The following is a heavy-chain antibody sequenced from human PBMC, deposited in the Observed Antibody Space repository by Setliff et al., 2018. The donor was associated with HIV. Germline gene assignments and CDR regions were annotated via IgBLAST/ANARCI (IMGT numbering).Heavy chain of an antibody. V-gene: IGHV4-59*01. J-gene: IGHJ4*02. CDR2: IYYRGST. Sequence: SETLSLTCTVSGGSISSYYWSWIRQSPGKGLEWIGYIYYRGSTNYSPSLKSRVTISVDTSKNQFSLKLSSVTAADTAVYYCARSYCGGDCYPDYWGQGTLVTVS. D-gene: IGHD2-21*02. CDR3: ARSYCGGDCYPDY. CDR1: GGSISSYY.